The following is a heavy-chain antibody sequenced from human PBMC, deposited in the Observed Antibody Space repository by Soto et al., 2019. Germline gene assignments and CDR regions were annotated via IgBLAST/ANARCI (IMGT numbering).Heavy chain of an antibody. V-gene: IGHV2-5*01. CDR1: GFSFTTITVG. Sequence: QITLKESGPTLVKPTQTLTLTCSFSGFSFTTITVGVGWVRQPPGKALEWLALIYSNDEKRYSPSLKNRLTISKDTSKNQVVLTMTDMDPVDTATYYCAHKNVYSYGSYFFDFWGQGTLVTVSS. CDR3: AHKNVYSYGSYFFDF. D-gene: IGHD3-10*01. J-gene: IGHJ4*02. CDR2: IYSNDEK.